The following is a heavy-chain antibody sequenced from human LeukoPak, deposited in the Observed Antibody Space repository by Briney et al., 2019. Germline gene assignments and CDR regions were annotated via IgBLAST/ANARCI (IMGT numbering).Heavy chain of an antibody. J-gene: IGHJ4*02. CDR2: VRAGGETT. CDR3: ARDPGNSAGTFDY. Sequence: GGSLRLSCVASGFTFNKYAMSWVRQAPGKGLEWVSVVRAGGETTYADSVKGRFTISRDNSKSTVYLQMNSLRAEDTAVYYCARDPGNSAGTFDYWGQGTLVTVSS. D-gene: IGHD2/OR15-2a*01. CDR1: GFTFNKYA. V-gene: IGHV3-23*01.